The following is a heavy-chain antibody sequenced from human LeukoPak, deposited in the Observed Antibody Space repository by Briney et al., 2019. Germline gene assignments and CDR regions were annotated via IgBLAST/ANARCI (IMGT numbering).Heavy chain of an antibody. V-gene: IGHV3-23*01. CDR3: AKNGGDSYGTGHFDY. CDR1: GFRFSSYA. J-gene: IGHJ4*02. CDR2: IGGRGDNT. Sequence: GGSLRLSCAASGFRFSSYAMSWVRQAPGKGLEWVSAIGGRGDNTYYADSVRGRFTISRDSSKSTLYLQMNSLRAEDTAIYYCAKNGGDSYGTGHFDYWGQGTLVTVSS. D-gene: IGHD2-21*02.